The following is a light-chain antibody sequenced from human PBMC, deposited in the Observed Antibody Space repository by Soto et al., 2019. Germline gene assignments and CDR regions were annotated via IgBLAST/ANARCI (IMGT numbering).Light chain of an antibody. CDR2: NVY. Sequence: QSALTQPASVSGSPGQSITISCTGTNSDIGDYNFVSWYQQHPGKAPKLMIYNVYSRPSGVSSRFSGSKSGNTASLTISWLQAEDEADYYCNSYTSASTYVFGTGTKLTVL. CDR1: NSDIGDYNF. J-gene: IGLJ1*01. CDR3: NSYTSASTYV. V-gene: IGLV2-14*03.